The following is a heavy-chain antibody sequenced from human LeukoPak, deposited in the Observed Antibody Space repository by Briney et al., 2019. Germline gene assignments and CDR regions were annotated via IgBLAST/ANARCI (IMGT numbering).Heavy chain of an antibody. CDR3: ARELDYYYYMDV. V-gene: IGHV3-21*01. CDR2: ISSGSSYI. Sequence: GSLRLSCAASGFTFSSYSMNWVRQAPGKGLEWVSSISSGSSYIYYADSVKGRFTIPRDNAKNSLYLQMNSLRAEDTAVYYCARELDYYYYMDVWGKGTTVTVSS. J-gene: IGHJ6*03. CDR1: GFTFSSYS.